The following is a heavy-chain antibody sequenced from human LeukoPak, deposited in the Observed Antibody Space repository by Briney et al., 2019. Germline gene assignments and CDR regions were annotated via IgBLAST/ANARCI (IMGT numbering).Heavy chain of an antibody. Sequence: SETLSLTCTVSGGSMSSYYWTWIRQHPGKGLEWIGYIYYSGSTHYNPSLKSRVTISVDTSKSQFSLKLSSVTAADTAVYYCARPNTYDVGNNAFDIWGQGTMVTVSS. D-gene: IGHD2/OR15-2a*01. J-gene: IGHJ3*02. V-gene: IGHV4-59*01. CDR2: IYYSGST. CDR3: ARPNTYDVGNNAFDI. CDR1: GGSMSSYY.